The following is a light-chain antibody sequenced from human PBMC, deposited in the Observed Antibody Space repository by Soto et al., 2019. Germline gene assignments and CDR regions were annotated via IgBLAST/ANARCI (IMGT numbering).Light chain of an antibody. V-gene: IGKV3-15*01. CDR1: QDININ. Sequence: EIVMTQSPATLSVSPGERATLSCRASQDININLAWYQQKAGQAPRLLIYSASTRAAGIPARFSGTGSETDFTLTIDGLQFEDFAVYYCQQYNNWPWTFGQGTKVDI. J-gene: IGKJ1*01. CDR2: SAS. CDR3: QQYNNWPWT.